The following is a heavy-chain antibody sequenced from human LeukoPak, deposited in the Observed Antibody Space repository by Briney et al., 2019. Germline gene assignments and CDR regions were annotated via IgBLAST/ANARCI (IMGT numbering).Heavy chain of an antibody. Sequence: SETLSLTCTVSGGSISSGAYYWSWIRQHPGKGLEWIGYIYYSGSTYYNPSLKSRVTISVDTSKNQFSLKLSSVTAADTAVYYCARVLNYPEFFDYWGQGTLVTVSS. D-gene: IGHD1-7*01. CDR2: IYYSGST. CDR1: GGSISSGAYY. V-gene: IGHV4-31*03. CDR3: ARVLNYPEFFDY. J-gene: IGHJ4*02.